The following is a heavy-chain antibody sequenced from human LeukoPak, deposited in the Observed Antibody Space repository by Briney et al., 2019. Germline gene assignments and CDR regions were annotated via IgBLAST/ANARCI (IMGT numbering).Heavy chain of an antibody. V-gene: IGHV3-11*01. CDR2: ISSSGSTV. D-gene: IGHD4/OR15-4a*01. Sequence: PGGSLRLSCAASGFTFSDYYMSWIRQAPGKGLEWVSYISSSGSTVYYADSVKGRFTISRDNSKNTLYLQMNSLRAEDTAVYYCARRAGAYSHPYDYWGQGTLVTVSS. CDR3: ARRAGAYSHPYDY. CDR1: GFTFSDYY. J-gene: IGHJ4*02.